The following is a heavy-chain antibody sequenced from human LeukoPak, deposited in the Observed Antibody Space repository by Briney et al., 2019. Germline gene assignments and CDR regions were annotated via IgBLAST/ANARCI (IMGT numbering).Heavy chain of an antibody. Sequence: ETLSLTCTVSGGSISSSSYYWGWIRQPPGKGLEWVSTISGSGGSTYYADSVKGRFTISRDNSKNTLYLQMNSLRAEDTAVYYCAKRDAGGWGQGTLVTVSS. J-gene: IGHJ4*02. CDR1: GGSISSSSYY. D-gene: IGHD2-21*02. CDR3: AKRDAGG. CDR2: ISGSGGST. V-gene: IGHV3-23*01.